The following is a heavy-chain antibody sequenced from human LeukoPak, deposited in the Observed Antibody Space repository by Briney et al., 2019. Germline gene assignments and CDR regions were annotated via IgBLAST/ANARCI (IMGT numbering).Heavy chain of an antibody. CDR3: AKGRGSDRDGFNFSGFRSAMPFPDS. CDR1: GFTFSSYG. Sequence: GGSLRLSCAASGFTFSSYGMHWVRQAPGKGLEWVAVISYDGSNKYYADSVKGRFTISRDNSKNTLSLQMNSLRAEDTALYYCAKGRGSDRDGFNFSGFRSAMPFPDSWGQGTLVTVSS. V-gene: IGHV3-30*18. D-gene: IGHD5-24*01. CDR2: ISYDGSNK. J-gene: IGHJ5*01.